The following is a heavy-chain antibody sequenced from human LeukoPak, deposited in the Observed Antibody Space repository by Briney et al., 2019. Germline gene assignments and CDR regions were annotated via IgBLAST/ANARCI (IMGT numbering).Heavy chain of an antibody. Sequence: ASVKVSCKASGGTFSSYAISWVRQAPGQGLEWMGRIIPILGIANYAQKFQGRVTITADESTSTAYMELSSLRSEDTAVYYCARSVAGDKHYYYYYMDVWGKGTTVTVSS. J-gene: IGHJ6*03. V-gene: IGHV1-69*04. CDR1: GGTFSSYA. CDR2: IIPILGIA. D-gene: IGHD3-16*01. CDR3: ARSVAGDKHYYYYYMDV.